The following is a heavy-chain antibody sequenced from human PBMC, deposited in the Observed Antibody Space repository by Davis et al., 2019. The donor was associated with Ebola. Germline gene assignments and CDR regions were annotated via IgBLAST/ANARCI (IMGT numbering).Heavy chain of an antibody. CDR2: ISSSSSTI. J-gene: IGHJ6*04. Sequence: GESLKISCAASGFTFSSYSMNWVRQAPGKGLEWVSYISSSSSTIYYADSVKGRFTISRDNAKNSLYLQMNSLRAEDTAVYYCAKDQGYYGSGSYYNPPRSCYGTDVWGKGTTVTVSS. CDR3: AKDQGYYGSGSYYNPPRSCYGTDV. D-gene: IGHD3-10*01. V-gene: IGHV3-48*01. CDR1: GFTFSSYS.